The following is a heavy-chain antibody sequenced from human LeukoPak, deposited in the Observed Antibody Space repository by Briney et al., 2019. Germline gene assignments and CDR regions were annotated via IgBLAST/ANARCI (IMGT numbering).Heavy chain of an antibody. J-gene: IGHJ4*02. Sequence: GASVKVSCKASGYTFTGYYMHWVRQAPGQGLEWMGWINPNSGGTNYAQKFQGRVTMTRDTSISTAYMELSRLRSDDTAVYYCARDLLPSTMITYPIDYWGQGTLVTVSS. CDR2: INPNSGGT. D-gene: IGHD3-22*01. CDR3: ARDLLPSTMITYPIDY. V-gene: IGHV1-2*02. CDR1: GYTFTGYY.